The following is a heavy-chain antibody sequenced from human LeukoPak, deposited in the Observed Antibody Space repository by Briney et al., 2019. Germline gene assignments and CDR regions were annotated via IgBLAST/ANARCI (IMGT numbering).Heavy chain of an antibody. D-gene: IGHD3/OR15-3a*01. V-gene: IGHV3-53*01. Sequence: GGSLRLSCEASGFTVSSNYMSWVRQAPGMGLEWVSVIYSGGTTYYADSVKGRFTISRDNSKNMLYLQMNSLRAEDTAVYYCAREPGTDYRKYYFDYWGQGTLVTVSS. J-gene: IGHJ4*02. CDR1: GFTVSSNY. CDR2: IYSGGTT. CDR3: AREPGTDYRKYYFDY.